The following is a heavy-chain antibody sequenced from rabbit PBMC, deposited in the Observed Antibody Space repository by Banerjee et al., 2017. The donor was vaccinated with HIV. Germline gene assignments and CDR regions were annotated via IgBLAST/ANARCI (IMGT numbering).Heavy chain of an antibody. CDR1: AFSFSSSNY. D-gene: IGHD5-1*01. J-gene: IGHJ4*01. V-gene: IGHV1S40*01. CDR3: ARDVANNGIYSFNL. Sequence: QSLEESGGDLVKHGASLPLTCTASAFSFSSSNYMRWVRQAPGKGLEWIACMYTGSGSTYYASWAKGRFTSSKTSSTTVTLQMPSLTAAAAATYFCARDVANNGIYSFNLWGQGTLVTVS. CDR2: MYTGSGST.